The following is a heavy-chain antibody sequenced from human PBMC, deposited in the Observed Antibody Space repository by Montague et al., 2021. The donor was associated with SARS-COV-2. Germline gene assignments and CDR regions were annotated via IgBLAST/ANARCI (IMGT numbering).Heavy chain of an antibody. Sequence: SLRLSCAASGFTFRSYAMHWVRQAPGKGLEWVAVISYDGINKYYADSVKGRFTISRDNSKNTLYLQMNSLRAEDTAVYYCARDPDYGDSVGIDYWGQGTLVTVSS. J-gene: IGHJ4*02. CDR3: ARDPDYGDSVGIDY. CDR2: ISYDGINK. V-gene: IGHV3-30-3*01. D-gene: IGHD4-17*01. CDR1: GFTFRSYA.